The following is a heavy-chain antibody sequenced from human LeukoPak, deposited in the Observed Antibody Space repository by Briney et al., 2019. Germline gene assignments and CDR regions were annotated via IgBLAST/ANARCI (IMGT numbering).Heavy chain of an antibody. D-gene: IGHD3-22*01. J-gene: IGHJ4*02. V-gene: IGHV1-18*01. CDR3: ARFYYYDSSGYFDY. CDR2: ISAYNGNT. CDR1: GYTFTSYG. Sequence: GASVKVSCKASGYTFTSYGTSWVRQAPGQGLEWMGWISAYNGNTNYAQKLQGRVTMTTDTSTSTAYMELRSLRSDDTAVYYCARFYYYDSSGYFDYWGQGTLVTVSS.